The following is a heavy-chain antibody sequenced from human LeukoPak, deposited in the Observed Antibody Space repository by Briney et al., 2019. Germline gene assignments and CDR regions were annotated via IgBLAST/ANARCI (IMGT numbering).Heavy chain of an antibody. CDR1: GGSISSYY. V-gene: IGHV4-59*01. Sequence: SKTLSLTCTVSGGSISSYYWSWIRQPPGKGLEWIGYIYYGGSTNYNPSLKSRVTISVDTSKNQFSLKLSSVTAADTAVYYCARGEYYYGSGSSLRYFYGMDVWGQGTTVTVSS. D-gene: IGHD3-10*01. CDR2: IYYGGST. CDR3: ARGEYYYGSGSSLRYFYGMDV. J-gene: IGHJ6*02.